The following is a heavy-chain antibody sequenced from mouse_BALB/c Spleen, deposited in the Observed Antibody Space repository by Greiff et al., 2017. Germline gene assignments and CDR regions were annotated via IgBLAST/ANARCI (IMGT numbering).Heavy chain of an antibody. CDR3: ARDAFTTVCAMDY. Sequence: EVKLVESGGGLVKPGGSLKLSCAASGFTFSSYAMSWVRQSPEKRLEWVAEISSGGSYTYYPDTVTGRVTISRDNAKNTLYLEMSSLRSEDTAMYYCARDAFTTVCAMDYWGQGTSVTVSS. V-gene: IGHV5-9-4*01. CDR1: GFTFSSYA. D-gene: IGHD1-1*01. J-gene: IGHJ4*01. CDR2: ISSGGSYT.